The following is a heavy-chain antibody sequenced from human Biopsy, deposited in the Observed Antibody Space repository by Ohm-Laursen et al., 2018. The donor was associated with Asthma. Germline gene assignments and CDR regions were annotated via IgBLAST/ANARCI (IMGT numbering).Heavy chain of an antibody. V-gene: IGHV3-53*01. CDR1: GFAVSRDH. Sequence: GSLRLSCAASGFAVSRDHMFWVCQAPGKGLEWVSVIYSGGTSHTADSVRGRFTISRDYSKNTLYLQMHSLRAEDTAVYYCARGDSSNWSHYYFDYWGQGTLVTVSS. J-gene: IGHJ4*02. CDR3: ARGDSSNWSHYYFDY. CDR2: IYSGGTS. D-gene: IGHD3-22*01.